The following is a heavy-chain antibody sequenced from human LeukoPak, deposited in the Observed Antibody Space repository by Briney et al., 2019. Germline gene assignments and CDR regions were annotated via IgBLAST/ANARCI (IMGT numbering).Heavy chain of an antibody. Sequence: GESLKISCKGSGYSFTSYWIGWVRQMPGKGLGWMGIIYPGDSDTRYSPSFQGQATISADKSISTAYLQWSSLKASDTAMYYCARHPPYCSSTSCWLDPWGQGTLVTVSS. CDR2: IYPGDSDT. J-gene: IGHJ5*02. D-gene: IGHD2-2*01. CDR3: ARHPPYCSSTSCWLDP. V-gene: IGHV5-51*01. CDR1: GYSFTSYW.